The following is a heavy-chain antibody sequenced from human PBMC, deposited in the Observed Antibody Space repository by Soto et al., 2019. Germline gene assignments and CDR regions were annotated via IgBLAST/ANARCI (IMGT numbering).Heavy chain of an antibody. CDR3: ARDGAEGPAGAFDI. CDR2: IYYSGST. Sequence: QVQLQESGPGLVKPSQTLSLTCTVSGGSISSGGYYWSWIRQHPGKGLEWIGYIYYSGSTYYNPSLKSRVTISVDTSKNQFSLKVSSVTAADTAVYYCARDGAEGPAGAFDIWGQGTMVTVSS. D-gene: IGHD3-16*01. V-gene: IGHV4-31*03. J-gene: IGHJ3*02. CDR1: GGSISSGGYY.